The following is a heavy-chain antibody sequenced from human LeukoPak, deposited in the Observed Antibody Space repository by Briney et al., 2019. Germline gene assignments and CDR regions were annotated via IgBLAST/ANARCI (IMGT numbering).Heavy chain of an antibody. Sequence: GGSLRLSCAASGFTFSSYAMSWVRQAPGKGLEWVSAISGSGGSTYYADSVKGRFTISRDNSKNTLYLQMNSLRAEDTAVYYCAKVWYRSYYDILTGYYSDYWGQGILVTVSS. CDR2: ISGSGGST. CDR3: AKVWYRSYYDILTGYYSDY. D-gene: IGHD3-9*01. V-gene: IGHV3-23*01. J-gene: IGHJ4*02. CDR1: GFTFSSYA.